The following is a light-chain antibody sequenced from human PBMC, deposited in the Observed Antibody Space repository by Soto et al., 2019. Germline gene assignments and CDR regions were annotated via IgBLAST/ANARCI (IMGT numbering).Light chain of an antibody. CDR1: QTVSNSF. V-gene: IGKV3-15*01. CDR2: GAS. CDR3: LQNNSWPGT. Sequence: EIEMSQSPDTLSLYPGERATLPCRASQTVSNSFLAWYQQRPGQAPRLLIYGASGRASGIPDRFVGSGSGTAFTLTISSLQSEDFAVYYCLQNNSWPGTFGQGTKVDIK. J-gene: IGKJ1*01.